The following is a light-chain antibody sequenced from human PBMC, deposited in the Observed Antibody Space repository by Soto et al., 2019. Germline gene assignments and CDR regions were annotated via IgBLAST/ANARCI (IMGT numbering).Light chain of an antibody. J-gene: IGLJ3*02. V-gene: IGLV1-44*01. CDR3: ATWDDSLNGWV. Sequence: QPVLTQPPSASGTPGQRVTISCSGSRSNIGSNTISWYQQLPGTAPKLLIYSNNQRPSGVPDRFSGSKSGTSASLAISGLQSEDEADYYCATWDDSLNGWVFGGGTKLTVL. CDR1: RSNIGSNT. CDR2: SNN.